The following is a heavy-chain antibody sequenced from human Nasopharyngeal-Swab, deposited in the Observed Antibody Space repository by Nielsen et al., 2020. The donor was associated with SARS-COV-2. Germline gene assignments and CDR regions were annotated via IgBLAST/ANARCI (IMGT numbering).Heavy chain of an antibody. CDR2: ISYDGSNK. Sequence: GESLKISCAASGFTFSSYAMHWVRQAPGKGLEWVAVISYDGSNKYYADSVKGRFTISRDNSKNTLYLQMNSLRAEDTAVYYCARDRGKITMLPTGGMGVWGQGTTVTVSS. J-gene: IGHJ6*02. D-gene: IGHD3-10*01. CDR1: GFTFSSYA. CDR3: ARDRGKITMLPTGGMGV. V-gene: IGHV3-30-3*01.